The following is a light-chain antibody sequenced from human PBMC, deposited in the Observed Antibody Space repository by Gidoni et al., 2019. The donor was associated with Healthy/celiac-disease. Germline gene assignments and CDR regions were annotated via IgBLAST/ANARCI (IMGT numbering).Light chain of an antibody. V-gene: IGKV4-1*01. CDR3: QQYYSTPCS. CDR2: WAS. CDR1: QSVLYSSNNKNY. J-gene: IGKJ2*04. Sequence: IVMTQSLDSFAVSLGERATINCKSSQSVLYSSNNKNYLAWYQQKPGQPPKLLIYWASTRESGVPDRFSGSGSGTDFTLTISSLQAEDVAVYYCQQYYSTPCSFGQGTKLEIK.